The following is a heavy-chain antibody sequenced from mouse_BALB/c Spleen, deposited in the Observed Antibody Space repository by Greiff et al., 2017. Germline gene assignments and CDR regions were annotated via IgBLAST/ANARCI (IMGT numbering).Heavy chain of an antibody. J-gene: IGHJ3*01. Sequence: VQLKQSGPELVKPGASVKMSCKASGYTFTSYVMHWVKQKPGQGLEWIGYINPYNDGTKYNEKFKGKATLTSDKSSSTAYMELSSLTSEDSAVYYCARDGVYYGYDGRAWFAYWGQGTLVTVSA. CDR1: GYTFTSYV. CDR2: INPYNDGT. D-gene: IGHD2-2*01. CDR3: ARDGVYYGYDGRAWFAY. V-gene: IGHV1-14*01.